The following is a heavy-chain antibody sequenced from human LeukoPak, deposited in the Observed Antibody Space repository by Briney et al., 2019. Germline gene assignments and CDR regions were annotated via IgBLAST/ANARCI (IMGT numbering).Heavy chain of an antibody. CDR3: ARTGKGVGSGSYLYFDY. V-gene: IGHV1-69*13. CDR1: GGTFSSYA. Sequence: GASVKVSCKASGGTFSSYAISWVRQAPGQGLGWMGGIIPIFGTANYAQKFQGRVTITADESTSTAYMELSSLRSEDTAVYYCARTGKGVGSGSYLYFDYWGQGTLVTVSS. J-gene: IGHJ4*02. CDR2: IIPIFGTA. D-gene: IGHD3-10*01.